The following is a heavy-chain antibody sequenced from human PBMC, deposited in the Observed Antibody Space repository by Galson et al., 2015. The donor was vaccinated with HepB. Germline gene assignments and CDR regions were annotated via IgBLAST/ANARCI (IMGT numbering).Heavy chain of an antibody. J-gene: IGHJ6*02. CDR3: VKGSHYDFWTGYGIDSRYYGMDV. CDR2: ISWNSGSM. D-gene: IGHD3-3*01. V-gene: IGHV3-9*01. CDR1: GFTFDDYA. Sequence: SLRLSCAVSGFTFDDYAMHWVRQAPGKGLEWVSGISWNSGSMDYADSVKDRFSISRDNAKNSLYLQMNSLREEDTAVYFCVKGSHYDFWTGYGIDSRYYGMDVWGRGTT.